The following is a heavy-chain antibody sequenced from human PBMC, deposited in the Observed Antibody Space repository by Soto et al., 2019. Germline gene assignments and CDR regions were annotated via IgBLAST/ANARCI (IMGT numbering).Heavy chain of an antibody. Sequence: GGSLRLSCAASGFTVSSNYMSWVRQAPGKGLEWVSVIYSGGSTYYADSVKGRFTISRDNSKNTLYLQMNSLRAEDTAVYYCARDSSGSYYYGMDVWGQGTTVTAP. CDR3: ARDSSGSYYYGMDV. CDR2: IYSGGST. J-gene: IGHJ6*02. V-gene: IGHV3-53*01. CDR1: GFTVSSNY. D-gene: IGHD1-26*01.